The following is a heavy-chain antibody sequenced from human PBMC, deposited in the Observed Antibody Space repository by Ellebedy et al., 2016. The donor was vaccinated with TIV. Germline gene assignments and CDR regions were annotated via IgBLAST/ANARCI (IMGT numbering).Heavy chain of an antibody. CDR1: GFTFSDYY. CDR2: IGGSGTKI. J-gene: IGHJ4*02. D-gene: IGHD4-23*01. Sequence: GESLKISCAASGFTFSDYYMSWIRQAPGKGLEWILYIGGSGTKIYYADSVKGRFTISRDNTKNSLYLQMNNLRVEDTAVYYCARPTVGYWGQGTLVTVSS. CDR3: ARPTVGY. V-gene: IGHV3-11*01.